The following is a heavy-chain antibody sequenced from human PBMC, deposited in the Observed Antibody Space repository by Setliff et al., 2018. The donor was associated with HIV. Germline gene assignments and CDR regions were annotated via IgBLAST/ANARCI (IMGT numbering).Heavy chain of an antibody. CDR1: GYTFTTYS. J-gene: IGHJ4*02. V-gene: IGHV1-3*01. Sequence: ASVKVSCKASGYTFTTYSMHWVRQAPGQSLEWMGWINVGKGDTKYSQELQGRITLTTDTSANTAYMELSGLRSDDTAVYFCARGALLAVFDFDHWGQGTQVTVSS. CDR3: ARGALLAVFDFDH. CDR2: INVGKGDT. D-gene: IGHD3-10*01.